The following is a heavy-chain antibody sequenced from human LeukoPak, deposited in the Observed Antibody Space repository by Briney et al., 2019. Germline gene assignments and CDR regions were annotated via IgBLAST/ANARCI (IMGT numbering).Heavy chain of an antibody. CDR3: ARDFFAGTIYYYYYYMDV. CDR2: IYTSGST. D-gene: IGHD1-7*01. J-gene: IGHJ6*03. Sequence: SETLSLTCTVSGGSISSYYWSWIRQPAGKGLEWIGRIYTSGSTNYNPSLKSRVTISVDTSKNQFSLKLSSVTAADTAVYYCARDFFAGTIYYYYYYMDVWGKGTTVTVSS. CDR1: GGSISSYY. V-gene: IGHV4-4*07.